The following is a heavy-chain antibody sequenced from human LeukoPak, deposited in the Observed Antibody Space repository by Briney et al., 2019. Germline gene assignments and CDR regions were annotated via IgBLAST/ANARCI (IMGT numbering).Heavy chain of an antibody. CDR3: ARQGLRLGESAFDY. J-gene: IGHJ4*02. CDR2: IYYSGST. V-gene: IGHV4-59*08. D-gene: IGHD3-16*01. CDR1: GGSISGYY. Sequence: SETLSLTCTVSGGSISGYYWSWMRQPPGKGLEWIGYIYYSGSTNYNPSLKSRVTISVDTSKNQFSLKLSSVTAADTAVYYCARQGLRLGESAFDYWGQGTPVTVSS.